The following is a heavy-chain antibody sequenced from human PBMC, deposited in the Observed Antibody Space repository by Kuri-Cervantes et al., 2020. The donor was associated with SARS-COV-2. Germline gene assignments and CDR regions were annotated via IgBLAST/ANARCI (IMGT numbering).Heavy chain of an antibody. CDR3: ARSGGSSWYRGNNWFDP. D-gene: IGHD6-13*01. J-gene: IGHJ5*02. Sequence: ASVKVSCKASGYTFTGYYMHWVRQAPGQGLEWMGWINPNSGGTNYAQKLQGRVTMTTDTSTSTAYMELRSLRFDDTAVYYCARSGGSSWYRGNNWFDPWGQGTLVTVSS. V-gene: IGHV1-2*02. CDR2: INPNSGGT. CDR1: GYTFTGYY.